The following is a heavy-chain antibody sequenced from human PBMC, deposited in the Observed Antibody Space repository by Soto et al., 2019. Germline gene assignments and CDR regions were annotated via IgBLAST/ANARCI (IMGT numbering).Heavy chain of an antibody. CDR3: ARTALGWFDP. CDR1: GGSISSYY. Sequence: PSETLSLTCSVSGGSISSYYWSWIRQPPGKGLEWIGYIFYSGSTNQSPSLKGRVTISVDTSKNQFSLKLRSVTAADTAVYYCARTALGWFDPWGQGTLVTVSS. D-gene: IGHD2-21*02. V-gene: IGHV4-59*01. CDR2: IFYSGST. J-gene: IGHJ5*02.